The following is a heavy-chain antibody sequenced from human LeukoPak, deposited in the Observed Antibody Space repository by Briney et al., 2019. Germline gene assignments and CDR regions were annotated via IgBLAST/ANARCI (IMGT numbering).Heavy chain of an antibody. CDR3: ARGYDEFDP. CDR1: GYSISSGYY. CDR2: IYHSGST. J-gene: IGHJ5*02. V-gene: IGHV4-38-2*02. D-gene: IGHD5-12*01. Sequence: SETLSLTCTVSGYSISSGYYWGWIRQPPGKGLEWIGSIYHSGSTYYNPSLKSRVTISVDTSKNQFSLKLSSVTAADTAVYYCARGYDEFDPWGQGTLVTVSS.